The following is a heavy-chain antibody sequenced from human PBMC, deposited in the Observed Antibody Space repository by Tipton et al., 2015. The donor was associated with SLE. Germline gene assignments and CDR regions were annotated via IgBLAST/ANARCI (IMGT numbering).Heavy chain of an antibody. Sequence: SLRLSCAASGFSFSSYAMSWVRQAPGKGLEWAADITGSGSVTNYADSVRGRFTISRDNSQNTLFLQTGSLRAEDTAVYYCAKGCPYRSGCRAFFYGLDIWGQGTTVAVSS. CDR3: AKGCPYRSGCRAFFYGLDI. D-gene: IGHD6-19*01. CDR1: GFSFSSYA. V-gene: IGHV3-23*01. CDR2: ITGSGSVT. J-gene: IGHJ6*02.